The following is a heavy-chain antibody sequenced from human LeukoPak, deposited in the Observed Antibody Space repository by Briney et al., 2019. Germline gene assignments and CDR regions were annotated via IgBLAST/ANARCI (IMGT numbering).Heavy chain of an antibody. Sequence: ASVKVSCKASGGTFTSYAMHWVRQAPGQRLEWMGWINAGNGNTKYSQKFQGRVTITRDTSASTAYMELSSLRSEDTAVYYCARDPLPAGALDYWGQGTLVTVSS. D-gene: IGHD6-19*01. CDR1: GGTFTSYA. J-gene: IGHJ4*02. CDR2: INAGNGNT. V-gene: IGHV1-3*01. CDR3: ARDPLPAGALDY.